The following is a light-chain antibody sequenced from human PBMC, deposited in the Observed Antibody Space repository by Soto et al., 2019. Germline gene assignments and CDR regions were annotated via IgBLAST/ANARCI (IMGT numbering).Light chain of an antibody. J-gene: IGKJ4*01. CDR2: GSS. V-gene: IGKV3D-15*01. CDR1: ENVGTN. Sequence: IVMTQSPATLSVSPGEGVTLSCRACENVGTNLAWYQQKPGQAPRLLMYGSSTRATGIPATFSGSGSGTEFTLTISSLQSEDSAVYYCQQYNNWGLSFGGGTKVDIK. CDR3: QQYNNWGLS.